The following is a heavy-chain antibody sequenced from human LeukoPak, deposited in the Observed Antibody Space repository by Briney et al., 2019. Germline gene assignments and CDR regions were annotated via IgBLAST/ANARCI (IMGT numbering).Heavy chain of an antibody. CDR1: GFTFSNYA. CDR2: ISGTGSVT. CDR3: AKDREYDDSCDYSG. V-gene: IGHV3-23*01. J-gene: IGHJ4*02. D-gene: IGHD3-22*01. Sequence: GGSLRLSCAASGFTFSNYAISWVRQAPGKGLEWIATISGTGSVTSYANSAKGRFTISRDNSKNTVSLRRSSLRVEDTAVYYCAKDREYDDSCDYSGWGQGTLVTVSS.